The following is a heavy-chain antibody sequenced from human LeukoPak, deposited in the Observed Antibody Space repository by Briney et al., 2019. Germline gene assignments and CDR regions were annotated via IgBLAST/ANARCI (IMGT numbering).Heavy chain of an antibody. J-gene: IGHJ4*02. CDR1: GFTFSSYG. CDR3: SKDKAYRSGWLDY. Sequence: GGSLRLSCAASGFTFSSYGMHWVRQAPGKGLEWVAFIRYDGSNKYYADSVKGRFTISRDNSENTLYLQMNSLRAEDKAVYYCSKDKAYRSGWLDYWGQGTLVTVSS. V-gene: IGHV3-30*02. CDR2: IRYDGSNK. D-gene: IGHD6-19*01.